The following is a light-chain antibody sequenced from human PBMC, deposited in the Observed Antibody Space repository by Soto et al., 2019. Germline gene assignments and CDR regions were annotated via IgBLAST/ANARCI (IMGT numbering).Light chain of an antibody. J-gene: IGLJ2*01. V-gene: IGLV2-14*01. CDR1: SSDVGGYNY. Sequence: QSVLTQPASVSGSPGQSITISCTGTSSDVGGYNYVSWYQQHPGKAPKLMIYDVSNRPSGVSNRFSGSKSGNTASLTISGFQAEDEADYYCSSYTGSSTPLVFGGGTKLTVL. CDR2: DVS. CDR3: SSYTGSSTPLV.